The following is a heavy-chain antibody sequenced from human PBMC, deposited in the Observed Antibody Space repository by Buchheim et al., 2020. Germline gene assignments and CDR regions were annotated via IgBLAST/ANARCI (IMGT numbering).Heavy chain of an antibody. CDR1: GDSIGGPSW. D-gene: IGHD3-22*01. V-gene: IGHV4-4*02. J-gene: IGHJ4*02. Sequence: QVQLQESGPGLVKPSGTLSLTCAVSGDSIGGPSWWNWVRQPPGKGLEWIGEFSQSGVTNYNPSLKSRVTMSLDKSKNQFSLKVTSVTVADTAVYYCARLKLDRGWLFDYWGQGTL. CDR3: ARLKLDRGWLFDY. CDR2: FSQSGVT.